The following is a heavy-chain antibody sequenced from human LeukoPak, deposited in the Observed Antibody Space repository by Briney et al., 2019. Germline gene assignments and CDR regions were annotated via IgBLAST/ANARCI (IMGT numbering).Heavy chain of an antibody. D-gene: IGHD3-22*01. CDR1: GYSFTSYW. Sequence: GESLKISCKGSGYSFTSYWIGWVRQMPGKGLELMWIIYPGDSDTRYRPSFQGQVTISADQSTTTASLQWSSLKASDTAMYYCARRTGGSSVGDYWGQGTLVTVSS. CDR3: ARRTGGSSVGDY. CDR2: IYPGDSDT. J-gene: IGHJ4*02. V-gene: IGHV5-51*01.